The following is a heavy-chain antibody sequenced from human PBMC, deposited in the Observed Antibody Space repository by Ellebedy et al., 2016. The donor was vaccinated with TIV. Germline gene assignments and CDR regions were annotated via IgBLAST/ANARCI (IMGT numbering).Heavy chain of an antibody. J-gene: IGHJ4*02. D-gene: IGHD3/OR15-3a*01. CDR3: ARGPMDHHFDS. CDR1: GFTFSRDW. CDR2: IGPHGGET. Sequence: GESLKISCAASGFTFSRDWMTWVRQFPGKGLEWVANIGPHGGETHYVDSVKGRFTISRDNAKSSLSLQMNNLRAEDTAVYYCARGPMDHHFDSWGQGTLVTVS. V-gene: IGHV3-7*01.